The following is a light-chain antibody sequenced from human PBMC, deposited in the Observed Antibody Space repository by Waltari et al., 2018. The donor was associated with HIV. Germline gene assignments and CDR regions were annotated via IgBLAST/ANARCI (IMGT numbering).Light chain of an antibody. J-gene: IGKJ5*01. CDR1: QSVSSSY. CDR3: QQYGDSSIT. CDR2: GAS. V-gene: IGKV3-20*01. Sequence: IVLTQSPGTLCLSPGERATLSCRASQSVSSSYVAWYRQRPGQAPRLLIHGASSRATGIPDRFSGSGSGTDFTRTISRLEPEDFAVYYCQQYGDSSITFGQGTRLEIK.